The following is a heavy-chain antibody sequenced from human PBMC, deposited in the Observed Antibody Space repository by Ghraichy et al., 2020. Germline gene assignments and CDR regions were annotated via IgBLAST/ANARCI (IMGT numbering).Heavy chain of an antibody. D-gene: IGHD2-2*01. J-gene: IGHJ4*02. V-gene: IGHV3-48*03. Sequence: GGSLRLSCAASGFTFSSYEMNWVRQAPGKGLEWVSYISSSGSTIYYADSVKGRFTISRDNAKNSLYLQMNSLRAEDTAVYYCARPYCSSTSCYQGGFDYWGQGTLVTVSS. CDR2: ISSSGSTI. CDR3: ARPYCSSTSCYQGGFDY. CDR1: GFTFSSYE.